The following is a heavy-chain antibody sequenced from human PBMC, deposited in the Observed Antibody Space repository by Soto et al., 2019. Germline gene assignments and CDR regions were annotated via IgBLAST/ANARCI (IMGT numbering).Heavy chain of an antibody. D-gene: IGHD3-16*01. V-gene: IGHV4-34*01. J-gene: IGHJ6*02. CDR3: ARSIGDPYYYGLDV. CDR2: INHRGST. Sequence: XETLSLTCAVYGGSXSGYYWSWIRQSPGKGLEWIAEINHRGSTNYNPSLTSRVTILVDMSKNQFSLKVSSVTAADTAVYYCARSIGDPYYYGLDVWGQGTTVTVSS. CDR1: GGSXSGYY.